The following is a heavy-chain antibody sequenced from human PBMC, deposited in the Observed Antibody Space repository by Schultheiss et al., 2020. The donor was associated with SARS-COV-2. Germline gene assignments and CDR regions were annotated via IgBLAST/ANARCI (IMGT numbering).Heavy chain of an antibody. CDR3: AKDEGYSGYDYPPGAYGMDV. CDR1: GFTFSSYA. J-gene: IGHJ6*02. D-gene: IGHD5-12*01. V-gene: IGHV3-23*01. Sequence: GGSLRLSCAASGFTFSSYAMSWVRQAPGKGLEWVSAISGSGGSTYYADSVKGRFTISRDNSKNTLYLQMNSLRAEDTAVYYCAKDEGYSGYDYPPGAYGMDVWGQGTTVTVSS. CDR2: ISGSGGST.